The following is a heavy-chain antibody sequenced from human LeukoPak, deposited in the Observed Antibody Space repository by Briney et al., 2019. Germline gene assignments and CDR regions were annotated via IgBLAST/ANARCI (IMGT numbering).Heavy chain of an antibody. J-gene: IGHJ4*02. CDR3: AKDPTYYYDSSGFTLDY. V-gene: IGHV3-23*01. CDR1: GFTFSSYA. Sequence: GGSLRLSCAASGFTFSSYAMSWVRQAPGKGLEWVSAISGSGGSTYYADSVKGRFTISRDNSKNTLYLQMNSLRAEDTAVYYCAKDPTYYYDSSGFTLDYWGQGTLATVSS. D-gene: IGHD3-22*01. CDR2: ISGSGGST.